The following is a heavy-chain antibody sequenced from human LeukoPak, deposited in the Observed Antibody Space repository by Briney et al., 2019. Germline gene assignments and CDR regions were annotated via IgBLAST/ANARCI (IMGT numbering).Heavy chain of an antibody. J-gene: IGHJ4*02. V-gene: IGHV3-30-3*01. D-gene: IGHD3-9*01. CDR3: AALRYALGY. CDR1: GFTFSSYA. CDR2: ISYDGSNK. Sequence: GGSLRLSCVASGFTFSSYAMRWVRQAPGKGLEWVTVISYDGSNKYYADSVKGRFTISRDNSKNTLYLQMNSLRAEDTAVYYSAALRYALGYWGQGTLVTVSS.